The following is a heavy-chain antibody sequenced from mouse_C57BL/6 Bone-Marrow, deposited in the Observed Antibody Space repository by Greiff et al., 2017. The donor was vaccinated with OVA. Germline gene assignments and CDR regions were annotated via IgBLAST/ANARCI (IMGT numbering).Heavy chain of an antibody. CDR1: GFTFSSYA. CDR3: ASLSWDRVSWFAY. Sequence: EVMLVESGGGLVKPGGSLKLSCAASGFTFSSYAMSWVRQTPEKRLAWVATISDGGSYNYYPDNVKGRFNISRDNAENNLYLQMSHLKSEDTAMYYWASLSWDRVSWFAYWGQGTLVTVSA. V-gene: IGHV5-4*03. J-gene: IGHJ3*01. CDR2: ISDGGSYN. D-gene: IGHD3-3*01.